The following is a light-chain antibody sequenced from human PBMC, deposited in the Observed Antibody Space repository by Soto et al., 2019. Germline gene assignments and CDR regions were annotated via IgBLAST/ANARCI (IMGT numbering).Light chain of an antibody. CDR2: GAS. Sequence: EIVMTQSPATLSVSPPERGTYXGRASQSVSSNLPWYQQTPGQAPRLLIYGASTRATGIPARFSGSGSGTEFTLTISSLQSEDFAVYYCRQYNNWPPITFGQGTRLEIK. CDR3: RQYNNWPPIT. V-gene: IGKV3-15*01. J-gene: IGKJ5*01. CDR1: QSVSSN.